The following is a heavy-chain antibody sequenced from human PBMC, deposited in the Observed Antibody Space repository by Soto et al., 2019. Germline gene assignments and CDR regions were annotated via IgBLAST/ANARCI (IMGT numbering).Heavy chain of an antibody. J-gene: IGHJ6*02. CDR2: IYYSGSI. Sequence: QVQLQQSGPGLVKPSQTLSLTCTVSGGSLSSDNYNWTRIRQSPGKGLEWIGYIYYSGSIFYNPSFKSRVTISVDTSKNQFSLQLSSVTAADTAVYFCAREDDGGDRDYYGLDVWGQGTTVTVSS. D-gene: IGHD2-21*02. CDR3: AREDDGGDRDYYGLDV. V-gene: IGHV4-30-4*08. CDR1: GGSLSSDNYN.